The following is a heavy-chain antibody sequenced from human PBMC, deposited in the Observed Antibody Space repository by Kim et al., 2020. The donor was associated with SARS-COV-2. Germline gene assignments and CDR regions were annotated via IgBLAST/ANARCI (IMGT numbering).Heavy chain of an antibody. CDR3: SIGLTINACNGVICY. D-gene: IGHD2-8*01. CDR1: GFTFSTYE. V-gene: IGHV3-48*03. J-gene: IGHJ4*03. CDR2: ISSSGSTR. Sequence: GGSLRLSCGASGFTFSTYEMNWVRQAPGKGLEWVSYISSSGSTRYYADSVKGRFTISRDNAKNSLYRQMNSLRAEDKAFYYCSIGLTINACNGVICY.